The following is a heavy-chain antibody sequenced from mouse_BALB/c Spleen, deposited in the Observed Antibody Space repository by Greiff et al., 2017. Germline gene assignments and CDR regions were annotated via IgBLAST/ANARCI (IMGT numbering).Heavy chain of an antibody. CDR3: ARDWYERAMDY. V-gene: IGHV14-3*02. J-gene: IGHJ4*01. D-gene: IGHD1-1*02. CDR1: GFNIKDTY. CDR2: IDPANGNT. Sequence: VQLQQSGAELVKPGASVKLSCTASGFNIKDTYMHWVKQRPEQGLEWIGRIDPANGNTKYDPKFQGKATITADTSSNTAYLQLSSLTSEDTAVYYCARDWYERAMDYWGQGTSVTVSS.